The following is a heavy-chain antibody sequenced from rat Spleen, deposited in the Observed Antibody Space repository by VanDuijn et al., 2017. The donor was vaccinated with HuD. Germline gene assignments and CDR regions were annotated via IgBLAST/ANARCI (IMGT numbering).Heavy chain of an antibody. V-gene: IGHV3-1*01. J-gene: IGHJ2*01. Sequence: DVQLQESGPGLVKPSQSLSLTCSVTFYSVTSSYRWSWIRKFPGNKMEWIGHISYSGNTNYNPSLKSRISITRDTSKNQFFLQLNSVTTEDAATYYCARWTYSGYNPLFDYWGQGVMVTVSS. CDR1: FYSVTSSY. CDR3: ARWTYSGYNPLFDY. CDR2: ISYSGNT. D-gene: IGHD1-9*01.